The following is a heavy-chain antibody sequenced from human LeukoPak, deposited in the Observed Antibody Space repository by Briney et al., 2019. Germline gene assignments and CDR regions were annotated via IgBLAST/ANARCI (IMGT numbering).Heavy chain of an antibody. V-gene: IGHV3-30-3*01. D-gene: IGHD2-8*02. CDR3: ARGTGISDY. CDR2: ISYDGSNK. Sequence: GRSLRLSCAASGFTFSSYAMHWVRQAPGQGLEWVAVISYDGSNKYYADSVKGRFTISRDNSKNTLYLQMNSLRSEDTAGYYCARGTGISDYWGEGTLVTVSS. J-gene: IGHJ4*02. CDR1: GFTFSSYA.